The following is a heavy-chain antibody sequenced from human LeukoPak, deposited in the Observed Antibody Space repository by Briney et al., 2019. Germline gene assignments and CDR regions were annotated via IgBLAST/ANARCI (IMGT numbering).Heavy chain of an antibody. D-gene: IGHD3-10*01. V-gene: IGHV3-23*01. J-gene: IGHJ4*02. CDR3: ARELLSYGSGSYPEPNDY. CDR1: RFTFSSYG. CDR2: ISSNGGST. Sequence: PGGSLRLSCAASRFTFSSYGMSWVRQAPGKGLEWVSGISSNGGSTYYADSVKGRFTISRDNSKNSLYLQMSSLRAEDTAVYYCARELLSYGSGSYPEPNDYWGQGTLVTVSS.